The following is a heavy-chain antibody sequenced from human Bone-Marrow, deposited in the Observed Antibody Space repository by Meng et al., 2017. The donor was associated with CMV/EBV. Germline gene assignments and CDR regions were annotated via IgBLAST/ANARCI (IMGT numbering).Heavy chain of an antibody. CDR3: ARGRSGVHI. Sequence: ASVKVSCKASGYTFTSYDINWVRQATGQGLEWMGWMNAHSGGTAYAHKFQGRVTMTRNTSITTAYMELSSLRSEDTAVYYCARGRSGVHIWGQGTLVTVSS. CDR1: GYTFTSYD. V-gene: IGHV1-8*01. J-gene: IGHJ4*02. D-gene: IGHD1-26*01. CDR2: MNAHSGGT.